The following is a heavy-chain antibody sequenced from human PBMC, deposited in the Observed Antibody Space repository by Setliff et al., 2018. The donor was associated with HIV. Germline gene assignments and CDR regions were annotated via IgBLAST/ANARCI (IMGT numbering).Heavy chain of an antibody. CDR1: GGTFSSYA. V-gene: IGHV1-69*06. Sequence: SVKVSCKASGGTFSSYAISWVRQAPGHGLEWMGGIIPIFGTSSYAQKFQGRVTITADKSTSTAYMELTSLRSEDTAIYFCARGSPADQYYYYMDVWGKGTTVTVSS. CDR2: IIPIFGTS. D-gene: IGHD2-2*01. J-gene: IGHJ6*03. CDR3: ARGSPADQYYYYMDV.